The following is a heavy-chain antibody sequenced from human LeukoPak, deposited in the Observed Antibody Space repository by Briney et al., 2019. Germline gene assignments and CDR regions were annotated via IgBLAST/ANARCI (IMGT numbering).Heavy chain of an antibody. Sequence: GGSLRLSCAASGFTFSSYSMNWVRQAPGKGLEWVSSISSSSSYIYYADSVKGRFTISRDNAKNSLYLQMNSLRAEDTAVYYCARSHGYSSSYFDYSGQGTLVTVSS. CDR1: GFTFSSYS. J-gene: IGHJ4*02. CDR2: ISSSSSYI. D-gene: IGHD6-13*01. CDR3: ARSHGYSSSYFDY. V-gene: IGHV3-21*01.